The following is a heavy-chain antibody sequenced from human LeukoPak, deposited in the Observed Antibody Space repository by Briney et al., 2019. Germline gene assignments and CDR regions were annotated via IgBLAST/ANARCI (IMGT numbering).Heavy chain of an antibody. CDR3: AELGITMIGGV. Sequence: GGSLRLSCAPSGFTFTTYWMGWVRQSPVKGLEWVASIKQGGSERHYVDSVKGRFTISRDNAKNSLYLQMNSLRAEDTAVYYCAELGITMIGGVWGKGTTVTISS. V-gene: IGHV3-7*01. CDR2: IKQGGSER. J-gene: IGHJ6*04. D-gene: IGHD3-10*02. CDR1: GFTFTTYW.